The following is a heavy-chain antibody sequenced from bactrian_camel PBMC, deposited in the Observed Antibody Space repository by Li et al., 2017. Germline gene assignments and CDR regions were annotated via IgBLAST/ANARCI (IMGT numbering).Heavy chain of an antibody. J-gene: IGHJ7*01. D-gene: IGHD6*01. V-gene: IGHV3S40*01. CDR2: LSSGAGRT. Sequence: DVQLVESGGGLVPPGGSLRLSCAVSGLIVSSYDMTWVRQAPGKGLEWVSSLSSGAGRTYYADSVKGRFTISRDNAKNTLFLQLNSLKTEDTAMYYCSRRTTYGRVYGMDYWGKGTQVTVS. CDR1: GLIVSSYD.